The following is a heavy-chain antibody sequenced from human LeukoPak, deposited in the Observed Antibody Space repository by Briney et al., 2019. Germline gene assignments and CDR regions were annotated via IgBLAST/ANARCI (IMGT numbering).Heavy chain of an antibody. J-gene: IGHJ4*02. CDR1: GGSISSYY. CDR2: IYYSGST. D-gene: IGHD6-6*01. CDR3: ARGGFSSSSQVDY. Sequence: KPSETLSLPCTVSGGSISSYYWSWIRRPPGKGLEWIGYIYYSGSTNYNPSLKSRVTISVDTSKNQFSLKLSSVTAADTAVYYCARGGFSSSSQVDYWGQGTLVTVSS. V-gene: IGHV4-59*01.